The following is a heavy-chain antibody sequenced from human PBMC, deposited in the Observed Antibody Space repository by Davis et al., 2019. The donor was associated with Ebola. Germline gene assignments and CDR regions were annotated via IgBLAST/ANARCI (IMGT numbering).Heavy chain of an antibody. CDR2: ISSSSSYI. V-gene: IGHV3-21*04. J-gene: IGHJ4*02. CDR1: GFTFSSYS. CDR3: AKERGSSWSSGALYDY. Sequence: PGGSLRLSCAASGFTFSSYSMNWVRQAPGKGLEWVSSISSSSSYIYYADSVKGRSTISRDNSKNTLYLQMNSLRAEDTAVYYCAKERGSSWSSGALYDYWGQGTLVTVSS. D-gene: IGHD6-13*01.